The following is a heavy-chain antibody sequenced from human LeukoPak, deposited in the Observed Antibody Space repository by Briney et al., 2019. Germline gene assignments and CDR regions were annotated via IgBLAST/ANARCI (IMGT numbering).Heavy chain of an antibody. J-gene: IGHJ6*02. V-gene: IGHV3-21*04. Sequence: GGSLRLSCAASGFTFSSYSMNWVRQAPGKGLEWVSSISSSSSYIYYADSVKGRFTISRDNAKNSLYLQMNSLRAEDTALYYCAKDFEQLWGFGMDVWGQGTTVTVSS. CDR3: AKDFEQLWGFGMDV. D-gene: IGHD5-18*01. CDR1: GFTFSSYS. CDR2: ISSSSSYI.